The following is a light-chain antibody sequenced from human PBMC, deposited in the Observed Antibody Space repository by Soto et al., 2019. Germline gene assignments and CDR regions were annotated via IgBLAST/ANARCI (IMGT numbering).Light chain of an antibody. J-gene: IGLJ2*01. V-gene: IGLV2-14*03. CDR2: DVN. CDR1: SSDIGAYNF. CDR3: TSSTTSTTMI. Sequence: QSALTQPASVSGSPGQSITISCTGTSSDIGAYNFVSWYQQHPGKAPKLMLYDVNIRPSGVSNRFSGSKSGNTASLTISGLQDEDEADYYCTSSTTSTTMIFGGGTKLTVL.